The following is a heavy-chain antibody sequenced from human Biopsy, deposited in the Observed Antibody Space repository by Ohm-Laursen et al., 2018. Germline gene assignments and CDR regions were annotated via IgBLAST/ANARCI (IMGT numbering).Heavy chain of an antibody. CDR2: ISKGGDT. J-gene: IGHJ3*01. D-gene: IGHD1-1*01. V-gene: IGHV4-59*07. CDR1: GGSITDDY. Sequence: SDTLSLTRTVSGGSITDDYWSWIRQSPGKGLEWIGFISKGGDTTYNPSLRGRVAISVDTSKNQFSLKLSSVTAADTAIFFCARLYRLDDYWNDDPPDAFDVWGQGTRVTVSS. CDR3: ARLYRLDDYWNDDPPDAFDV.